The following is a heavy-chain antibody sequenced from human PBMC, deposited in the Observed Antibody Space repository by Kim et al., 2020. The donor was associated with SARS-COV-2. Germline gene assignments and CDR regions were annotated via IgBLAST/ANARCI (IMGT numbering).Heavy chain of an antibody. V-gene: IGHV3-74*01. D-gene: IGHD7-27*01. Sequence: RFTISRANAKNTLYLQMNSLRAEDTAVYYCAREKVTGDSGDYYYYYGMDVWGQGTTVTVSS. CDR3: AREKVTGDSGDYYYYYGMDV. J-gene: IGHJ6*02.